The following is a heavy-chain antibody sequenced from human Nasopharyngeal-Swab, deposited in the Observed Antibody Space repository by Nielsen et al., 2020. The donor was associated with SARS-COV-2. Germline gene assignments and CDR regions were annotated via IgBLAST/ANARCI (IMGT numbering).Heavy chain of an antibody. CDR1: GYTLTELS. Sequence: ASVKVSCKVSGYTLTELSMHWVRQAPGQGLEWMGIINPSGGSTSYAQKFQGRVTMTRDTSTSTVYMELSSLRSEDTAVYYCARDLGGSYQYYYYGMDVWGQGTTVTVSS. CDR3: ARDLGGSYQYYYYGMDV. V-gene: IGHV1-46*01. D-gene: IGHD1-26*01. J-gene: IGHJ6*02. CDR2: INPSGGST.